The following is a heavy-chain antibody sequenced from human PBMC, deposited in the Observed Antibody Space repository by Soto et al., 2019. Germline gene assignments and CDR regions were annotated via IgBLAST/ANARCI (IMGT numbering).Heavy chain of an antibody. D-gene: IGHD6-19*01. V-gene: IGHV4-34*01. J-gene: IGHJ6*03. CDR1: GVSFIAYY. CDR2: INHSGST. Sequence: SETLSLTCAVDGVSFIAYYCSRIRQPPRKGLEWTGEINHSGSTNYNPSLKIRVTISVDTSKNQFSLKLSSVTAEDTAVYYCARVRRSSGWYFIHYLDVWGEGTTVTGPS. CDR3: ARVRRSSGWYFIHYLDV.